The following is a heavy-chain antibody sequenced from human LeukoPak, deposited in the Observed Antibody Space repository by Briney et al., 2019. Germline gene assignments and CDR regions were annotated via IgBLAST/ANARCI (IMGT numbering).Heavy chain of an antibody. CDR3: ARAQWLVPLDI. J-gene: IGHJ3*02. D-gene: IGHD6-19*01. V-gene: IGHV4-30-2*01. CDR2: IYHTGST. CDR1: GGSISSGGYY. Sequence: SQTLSLTCAVSGGSISSGGYYWSWTRQPPGKGLEWIGYIYHTGSTYYNPPLKSRVTISIDRSDMQFSLRLTSVTAAGTAMYYCARAQWLVPLDIWGQGTMVTVSS.